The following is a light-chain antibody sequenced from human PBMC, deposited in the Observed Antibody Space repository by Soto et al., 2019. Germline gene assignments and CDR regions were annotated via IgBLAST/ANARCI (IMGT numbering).Light chain of an antibody. V-gene: IGLV2-23*01. CDR2: EDI. J-gene: IGLJ2*01. CDR1: SSDIGRYNL. Sequence: QSVLTQPASVSGSPGQSITISCTGTSSDIGRYNLVSWYQQHPGKAPKLIIYEDIERPSGVPDRFSGSKSGNTASLTISGLQTEDEADYYCCSYAGGASVVFGGGTKLTVL. CDR3: CSYAGGASVV.